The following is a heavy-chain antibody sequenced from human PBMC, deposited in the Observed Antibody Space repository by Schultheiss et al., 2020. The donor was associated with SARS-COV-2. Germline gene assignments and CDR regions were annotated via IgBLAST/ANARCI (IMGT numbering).Heavy chain of an antibody. CDR1: GDSVSSNSAA. D-gene: IGHD1-26*01. CDR2: TYYRYKWYN. J-gene: IGHJ3*02. CDR3: AREVGLAFDI. Sequence: SQTLSLTCAISGDSVSSNSAAWNWSRQSPSRGLEWLGRTYYRYKWYNDDAVSVKSRITINPDTSKNQFSLHLNSVTPEDTAVYYCAREVGLAFDIWGQGTMVTVSS. V-gene: IGHV6-1*01.